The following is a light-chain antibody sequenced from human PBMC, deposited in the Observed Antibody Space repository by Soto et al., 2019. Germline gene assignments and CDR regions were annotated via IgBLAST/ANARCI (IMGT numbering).Light chain of an antibody. V-gene: IGKV3-15*01. Sequence: EIVLTQSPGTLSLSPGERATLSCRASQSVSSSYVAWYQQKPGQAPSLLIHDASSRATAIPARFSGSGSGTEFTLTISSLQSEEFAVYYCQQYNNWPRTFGQGTKVDIK. CDR3: QQYNNWPRT. CDR2: DAS. CDR1: QSVSSSY. J-gene: IGKJ1*01.